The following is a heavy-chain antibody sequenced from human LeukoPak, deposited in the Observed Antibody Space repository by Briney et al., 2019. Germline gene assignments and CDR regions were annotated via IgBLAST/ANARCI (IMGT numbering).Heavy chain of an antibody. Sequence: SETLSITCAVSGGSISSSNWWSWVRQPPGKGLEWIGEIYHSGSTNYNPSLKSRVTISVDKSKNQFSLKLSSVTAADTAVYYCAREGEYYYDNTVDANDYWGQGTLVTVSS. D-gene: IGHD3-22*01. CDR2: IYHSGST. V-gene: IGHV4-4*02. CDR3: AREGEYYYDNTVDANDY. CDR1: GGSISSSNW. J-gene: IGHJ4*02.